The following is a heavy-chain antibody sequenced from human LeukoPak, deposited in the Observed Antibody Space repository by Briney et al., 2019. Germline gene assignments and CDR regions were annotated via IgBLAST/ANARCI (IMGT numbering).Heavy chain of an antibody. CDR2: IIPILGIA. V-gene: IGHV1-69*04. J-gene: IGHJ4*02. Sequence: SVKVSCKASGGTFSSYAISWVRQAPGQGLEWMGRIIPILGIANYAQKFQGRVTITADKSTSTAYMELSSLRSEDTAVYYCATNSGSYYGADYWGEGTLVTVSS. CDR3: ATNSGSYYGADY. CDR1: GGTFSSYA. D-gene: IGHD1-26*01.